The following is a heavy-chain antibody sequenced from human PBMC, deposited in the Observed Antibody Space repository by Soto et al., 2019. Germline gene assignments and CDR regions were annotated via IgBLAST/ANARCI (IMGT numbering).Heavy chain of an antibody. D-gene: IGHD6-19*01. CDR3: ARDGQWRAEPNYGMDV. J-gene: IGHJ6*04. CDR1: GYTVTSYG. CDR2: ISAYNGNT. Sequence: DSVKVSGKASGYTVTSYGISLVRQAPGQGLEWMGWISAYNGNTNYAQKLQGRVTMTTDTSTSTAYMELRSLRSDDTAVYYCARDGQWRAEPNYGMDVWGKGTTVTVSS. V-gene: IGHV1-18*04.